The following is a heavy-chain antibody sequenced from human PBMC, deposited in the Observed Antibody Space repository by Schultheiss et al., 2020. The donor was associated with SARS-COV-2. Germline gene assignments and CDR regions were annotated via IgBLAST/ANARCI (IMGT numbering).Heavy chain of an antibody. CDR1: GGFISSSNYY. V-gene: IGHV4-39*01. D-gene: IGHD5-12*01. J-gene: IGHJ6*02. CDR3: ARPGYSGYPWDYYGMDV. CDR2: IHYSGST. Sequence: SETLSLTCSVSGGFISSSNYYWGWIRQAPGKGLEWIGSIHYSGSTYYNPSLKSRVTISVDTSKNQFSLKLSSVTAADTAVYYCARPGYSGYPWDYYGMDVWGQGTTVTVSS.